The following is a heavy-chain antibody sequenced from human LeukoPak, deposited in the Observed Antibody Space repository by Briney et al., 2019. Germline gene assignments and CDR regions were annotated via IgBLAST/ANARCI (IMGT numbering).Heavy chain of an antibody. V-gene: IGHV1-2*06. Sequence: GASVKVSCKASGYTFTDYYVHWVRLVPGQGLEWMGRISPNSGATNYAEKFRGRVTMARDTSINTVYMEMSSLRSDDTAVYYCARGLWGWGSDYLDYWGQGTLVTVSS. J-gene: IGHJ4*02. CDR1: GYTFTDYY. D-gene: IGHD4/OR15-4a*01. CDR3: ARGLWGWGSDYLDY. CDR2: ISPNSGAT.